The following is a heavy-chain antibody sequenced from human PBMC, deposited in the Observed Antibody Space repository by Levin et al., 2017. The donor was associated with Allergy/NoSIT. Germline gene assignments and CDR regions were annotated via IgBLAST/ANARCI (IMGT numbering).Heavy chain of an antibody. D-gene: IGHD3-3*01. V-gene: IGHV5-51*01. CDR2: IYPGDSDT. Sequence: GASVKVSCKGSGYSFTSYWIGWVRQMPGKGLEWMGIIYPGDSDTRYSPSFQGQVTISADKSISTAYLQWSSLKASDTAMYYCARQIRQYDETYYYYYYMDVWGKGTTVTVSS. J-gene: IGHJ6*03. CDR3: ARQIRQYDETYYYYYYMDV. CDR1: GYSFTSYW.